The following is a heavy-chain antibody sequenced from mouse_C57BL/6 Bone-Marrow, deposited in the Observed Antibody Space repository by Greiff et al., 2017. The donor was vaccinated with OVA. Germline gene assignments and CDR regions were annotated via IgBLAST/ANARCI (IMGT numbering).Heavy chain of an antibody. D-gene: IGHD4-1*01. V-gene: IGHV1-42*01. CDR2: INPSTGGT. Sequence: VQLKQSGPELVKPGASVKISCKASGYSFTGYYMNWVKQSPEKSLEWIGEINPSTGGTTYNQKFKAKATLTVDKSSSTAYMQLKSLTSEDSAVYYCARYTGTLAWFAYWGQGTLVTVSA. J-gene: IGHJ3*01. CDR1: GYSFTGYY. CDR3: ARYTGTLAWFAY.